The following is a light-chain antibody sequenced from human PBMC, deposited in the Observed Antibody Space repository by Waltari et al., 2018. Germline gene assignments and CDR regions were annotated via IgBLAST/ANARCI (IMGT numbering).Light chain of an antibody. CDR2: AAS. Sequence: DIQMTQSPSSLSASVGDRVTITCRASPSRYKYLNWDQQKPGKAPKLLIYAASTLQSGVPSRFSGSGSGTDFTLTINSLQPEDFATYHCQQSYITPWTFGQGTKVEIK. CDR3: QQSYITPWT. J-gene: IGKJ1*01. V-gene: IGKV1-39*01. CDR1: PSRYKY.